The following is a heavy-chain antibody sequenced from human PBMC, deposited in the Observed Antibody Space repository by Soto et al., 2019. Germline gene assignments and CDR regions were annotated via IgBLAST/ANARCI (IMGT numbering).Heavy chain of an antibody. CDR1: GGSFSNNY. D-gene: IGHD3-10*01. CDR2: ISPSGTT. Sequence: SETLSLTCAVYGGSFSNNYWTWFRQPPGKGLEWIGEISPSGTTKYIPSLKSRGTISVDTSRKQFFLKVTPVSAADTAVYYCATSLWFGTQPELWGPGTLVTVSS. V-gene: IGHV4-34*01. CDR3: ATSLWFGTQPEL. J-gene: IGHJ4*02.